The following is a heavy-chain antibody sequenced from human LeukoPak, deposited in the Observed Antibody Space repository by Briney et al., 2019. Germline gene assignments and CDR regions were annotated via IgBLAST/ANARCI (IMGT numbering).Heavy chain of an antibody. CDR3: ARGVSGGDYVSWYYYYYMDV. Sequence: ASVKVSCKASGYTFTGYYMHWVRQAPGQGLEWMGWINPNSGGTNYAQKFQGRVTMTRDTSISTAYMELSRLRSDDTAVYYCARGVSGGDYVSWYYYYYMDVWGKGTTVTVSS. D-gene: IGHD4-17*01. CDR2: INPNSGGT. CDR1: GYTFTGYY. J-gene: IGHJ6*03. V-gene: IGHV1-2*02.